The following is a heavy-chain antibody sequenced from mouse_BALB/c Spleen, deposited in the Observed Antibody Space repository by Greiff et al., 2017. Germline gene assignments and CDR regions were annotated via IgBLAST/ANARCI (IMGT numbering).Heavy chain of an antibody. J-gene: IGHJ1*01. D-gene: IGHD2-4*01. CDR2: ISSGGST. Sequence: EVQLVESGGGLVKPGGSLKLSCAASGFTFSSYAMSWVRQTPEKRLEWVASISSGGSTYYPDSVKGRFTISRDNARNILYLQMSSLRSEDTAMYYCARGREADYDWYFDVWGAGTTVTVSS. V-gene: IGHV5-6-5*01. CDR1: GFTFSSYA. CDR3: ARGREADYDWYFDV.